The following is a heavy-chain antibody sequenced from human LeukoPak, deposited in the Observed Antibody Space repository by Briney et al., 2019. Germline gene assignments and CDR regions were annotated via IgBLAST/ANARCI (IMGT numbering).Heavy chain of an antibody. J-gene: IGHJ3*02. CDR1: GYTFTSYG. D-gene: IGHD1-26*01. CDR3: ARVYGILGTHDAFDI. V-gene: IGHV1-18*01. Sequence: ASVKVSCKASGYTFTSYGISWVRQAPGQGLEWMGWINPNSGGTNYAQKFQGRVTMTRDMSTSTVYMELSSLRSEDTAVYYCARVYGILGTHDAFDIWGQGTMVTVSS. CDR2: INPNSGGT.